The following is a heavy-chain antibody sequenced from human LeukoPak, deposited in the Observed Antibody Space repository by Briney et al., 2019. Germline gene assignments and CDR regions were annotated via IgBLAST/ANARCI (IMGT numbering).Heavy chain of an antibody. J-gene: IGHJ3*02. V-gene: IGHV3-23*01. CDR1: GFTFSNYV. Sequence: GGSLRLSCSASGFTFSNYVMSWVRQAPGKGLEEVSATSGSGGTTNYADSVKGRFTISRDNSKNTLYLEMNSLRAEDTAVYYCAKDLLRLQTSPHVFDIWGQGTMVTVSS. D-gene: IGHD4-11*01. CDR3: AKDLLRLQTSPHVFDI. CDR2: TSGSGGTT.